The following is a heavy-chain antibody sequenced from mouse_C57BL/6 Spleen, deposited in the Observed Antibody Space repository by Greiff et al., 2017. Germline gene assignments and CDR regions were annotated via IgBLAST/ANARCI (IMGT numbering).Heavy chain of an antibody. CDR2: INPYNGGT. J-gene: IGHJ3*01. CDR1: GYTFTDYY. Sequence: EVQLQQSGPVLVKPGASVKMSCKASGYTFTDYYMNWVKQSHGKSLEWIGVINPYNGGTSYNQKFKGKATLTVDKSSSTAYMALNSLTSEDSAVYYCAKRGADYDGGAWFAYWGQGTLVTVSA. V-gene: IGHV1-19*01. D-gene: IGHD2-4*01. CDR3: AKRGADYDGGAWFAY.